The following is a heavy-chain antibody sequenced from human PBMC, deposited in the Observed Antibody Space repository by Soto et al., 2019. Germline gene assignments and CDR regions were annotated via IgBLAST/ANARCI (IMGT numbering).Heavy chain of an antibody. J-gene: IGHJ4*02. CDR3: TTYSGTGDLFGNDY. CDR2: IKSKTDGGTT. V-gene: IGHV3-15*01. D-gene: IGHD7-27*01. Sequence: EVQLVESGGGLVKPGGSLRLSCAASGFTFSNAWMSWVRQAPGKGLAWVGRIKSKTDGGTTDYAAPVKGRFTISRDDSKNTLYLQMHSLKTEDTAVYYCTTYSGTGDLFGNDYWGQGTLVTVSS. CDR1: GFTFSNAW.